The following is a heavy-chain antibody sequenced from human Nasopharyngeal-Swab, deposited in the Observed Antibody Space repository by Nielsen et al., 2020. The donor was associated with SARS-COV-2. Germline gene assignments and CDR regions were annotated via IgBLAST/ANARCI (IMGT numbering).Heavy chain of an antibody. CDR2: ISYDGSNK. D-gene: IGHD2-21*01. CDR3: AKDQSINWFDP. Sequence: VRQMPGKGLAWVAVISYDGSNKYYADSVKGRFTISRDNSKNTLYLQMNSLRAEDTAVYYCAKDQSINWFDPWGQGTLVTVSS. V-gene: IGHV3-30*18. J-gene: IGHJ5*02.